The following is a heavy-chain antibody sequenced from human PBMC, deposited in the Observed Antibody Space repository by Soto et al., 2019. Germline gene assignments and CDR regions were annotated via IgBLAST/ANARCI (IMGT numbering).Heavy chain of an antibody. J-gene: IGHJ6*02. Sequence: GPIIHSCGASEFTCNDYSMDWVRQAPEKGLEWVSSISSSGTYIYYADSVKGRFAISRDNANNVMYLQMDTLRAEDTAVYYCVRAGHVFDVHYYGMDLWGQGTTVTVSS. D-gene: IGHD3-10*01. V-gene: IGHV3-21*01. CDR2: ISSSGTYI. CDR3: VRAGHVFDVHYYGMDL. CDR1: EFTCNDYS.